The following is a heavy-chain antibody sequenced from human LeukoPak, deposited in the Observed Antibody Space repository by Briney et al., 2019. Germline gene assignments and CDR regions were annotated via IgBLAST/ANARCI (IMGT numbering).Heavy chain of an antibody. CDR1: GYTFTSYD. D-gene: IGHD1-1*01. CDR2: INPSGGST. CDR3: ARGTTDAY. J-gene: IGHJ4*02. Sequence: GASVKLSCNASGYTFTSYDIDWVRQAPGQGLEWMGVINPSGGSTRYAQKFQGRVTMTADPSTRTVYMELSSLTSDDTAVYYCARGTTDAYWGQGTPVTVSS. V-gene: IGHV1-46*01.